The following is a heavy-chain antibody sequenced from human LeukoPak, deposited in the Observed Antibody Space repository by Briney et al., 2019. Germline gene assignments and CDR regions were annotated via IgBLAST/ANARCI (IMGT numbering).Heavy chain of an antibody. CDR2: IYYSGST. J-gene: IGHJ3*02. CDR3: ARDLKYYYDSSGYYPAFDI. V-gene: IGHV4-39*07. CDR1: GGSIRSSSYY. D-gene: IGHD3-22*01. Sequence: SETLSLTCTVSGGSIRSSSYYWGWIRQPPGKGLEWIGSIYYSGSTNYNPSLKSRVTISVDTSKNQFSLKLSSVTAADTAVYYCARDLKYYYDSSGYYPAFDIWGQGTMVTVSS.